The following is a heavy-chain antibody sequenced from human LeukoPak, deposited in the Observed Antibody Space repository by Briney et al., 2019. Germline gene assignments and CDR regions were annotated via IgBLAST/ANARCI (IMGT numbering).Heavy chain of an antibody. J-gene: IGHJ3*02. D-gene: IGHD3-22*01. Sequence: SETLSLTCTVSGGSISSGGYYWSWIRQPPGKGLEWIGYIYHSGSTYYNPSLKSRVTISVDRSKNQFSLKLSSVTAADTAVYYCARDPWDFRGGYYDSSGHDAFDIWGQGTMVTVSS. CDR3: ARDPWDFRGGYYDSSGHDAFDI. CDR2: IYHSGST. V-gene: IGHV4-30-2*01. CDR1: GGSISSGGYY.